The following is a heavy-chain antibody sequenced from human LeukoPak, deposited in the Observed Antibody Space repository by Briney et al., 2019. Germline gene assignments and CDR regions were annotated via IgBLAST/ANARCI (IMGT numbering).Heavy chain of an antibody. J-gene: IGHJ4*02. D-gene: IGHD3-10*01. V-gene: IGHV3-53*01. Sequence: GGCLRLSCAASGFTVSSNYMSWVRQAPGKGLEWVSVIYSGGSTYYADSVKGRFTISRDNSKNTLYLQMNSLRAEDTAVYYCARAPLGSGSYDYWGQGTLVTVSS. CDR3: ARAPLGSGSYDY. CDR2: IYSGGST. CDR1: GFTVSSNY.